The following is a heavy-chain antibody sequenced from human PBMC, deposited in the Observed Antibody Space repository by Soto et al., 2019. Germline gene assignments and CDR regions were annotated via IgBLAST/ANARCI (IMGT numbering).Heavy chain of an antibody. Sequence: GESLKISCKGSGYSFTSYWISWVRQMPGKGLEWMGRIDPSDSYTNYSPSFQGRVTISAGKSISTAYLQWSSLKASDTAMYCCALIDYYYDSSGYSSYYYGMDVWGQGTTVTVSS. CDR2: IDPSDSYT. V-gene: IGHV5-10-1*01. D-gene: IGHD3-22*01. J-gene: IGHJ6*02. CDR1: GYSFTSYW. CDR3: ALIDYYYDSSGYSSYYYGMDV.